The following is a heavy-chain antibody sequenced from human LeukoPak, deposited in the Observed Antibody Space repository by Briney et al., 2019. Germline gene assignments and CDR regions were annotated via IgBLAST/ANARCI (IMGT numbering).Heavy chain of an antibody. CDR2: MNPNSGNT. CDR1: GYTFTSYD. J-gene: IGHJ5*02. CDR3: ARAPPKGFWSGYRRGWFDP. Sequence: ASVKVSCKASGYTFTSYDINWVRQATGQGVEWMGWMNPNSGNTGYAQKFQGRVTMTRNTSISTAYMELSSLRSEDTAVYYCARAPPKGFWSGYRRGWFDPWGQGTLVTVSS. D-gene: IGHD3-3*01. V-gene: IGHV1-8*01.